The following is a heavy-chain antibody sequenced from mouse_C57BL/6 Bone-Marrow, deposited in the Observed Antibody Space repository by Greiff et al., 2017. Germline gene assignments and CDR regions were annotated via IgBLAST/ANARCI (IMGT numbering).Heavy chain of an antibody. CDR1: GYTFTDYE. CDR2: IDPETGGT. CDR3: TRGSGGLDY. Sequence: VQLQQSGAELVRPGASVTLSCKASGYTFTDYEMHWVKQTPVHGLEWIGAIDPETGGTAYNQKFKGKAILTADKSSSTAYMELRSLTAEDSADYYCTRGSGGLDYWGQGTTLTVSS. J-gene: IGHJ2*01. D-gene: IGHD1-3*01. V-gene: IGHV1-15*01.